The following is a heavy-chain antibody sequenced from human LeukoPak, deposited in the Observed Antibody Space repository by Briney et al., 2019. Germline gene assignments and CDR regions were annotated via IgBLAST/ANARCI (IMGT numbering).Heavy chain of an antibody. Sequence: SETLSVTCAVYGGSFSGYYWSWIRQPPGKGLEWIGEINHSGSTNYNPSLKSRVTISVDTSKNQFSLKLSSVTAADTAVYYCARGQVAGATNYYYYYGMDVWGQGTTVTVSS. CDR1: GGSFSGYY. V-gene: IGHV4-34*01. CDR3: ARGQVAGATNYYYYYGMDV. CDR2: INHSGST. J-gene: IGHJ6*02. D-gene: IGHD1-26*01.